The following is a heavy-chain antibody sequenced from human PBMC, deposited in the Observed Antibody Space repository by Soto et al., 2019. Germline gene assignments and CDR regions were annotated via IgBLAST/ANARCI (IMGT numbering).Heavy chain of an antibody. D-gene: IGHD3-22*01. Sequence: GGSLRLSCAASGFAFSTYEMIWVRQAPGKGLEWVSYLSHRGSPIYYADSVKGRFTISRDNDRNSLYLQMDYLRAEDTAVYYCATSLSGYYYSYWGQGTLVTVSS. V-gene: IGHV3-48*03. J-gene: IGHJ4*02. CDR2: LSHRGSPI. CDR3: ATSLSGYYYSY. CDR1: GFAFSTYE.